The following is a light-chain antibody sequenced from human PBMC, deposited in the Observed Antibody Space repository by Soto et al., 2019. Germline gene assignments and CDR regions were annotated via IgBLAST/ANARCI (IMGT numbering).Light chain of an antibody. V-gene: IGLV2-8*01. J-gene: IGLJ2*01. CDR1: SSDVGGYNY. CDR3: SSYAGSNNPVI. CDR2: EVS. Sequence: QSALTQPPSASGSPGQSVTISCTGTSSDVGGYNYVSWYQQHPGKAPKFMIYEVSKRPSGVPDRFSGSKSGNTASLTVSGLQADDEADYYCSSYAGSNNPVIFGGGTKVTLL.